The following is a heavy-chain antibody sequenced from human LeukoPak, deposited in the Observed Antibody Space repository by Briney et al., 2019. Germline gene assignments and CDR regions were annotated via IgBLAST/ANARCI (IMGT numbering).Heavy chain of an antibody. Sequence: GASVKVSCKASGYTFTSYGISWVRQAPGQGLEWMGWISAYNGNTNYAQKLQGRVTMTTDTSTSTAYMELRSLRSDDTAVYYCAKGGLPWYCSGGSCYSGRNYYYYGMDVWGQGTTVTVSS. CDR2: ISAYNGNT. CDR1: GYTFTSYG. CDR3: AKGGLPWYCSGGSCYSGRNYYYYGMDV. J-gene: IGHJ6*02. D-gene: IGHD2-15*01. V-gene: IGHV1-18*01.